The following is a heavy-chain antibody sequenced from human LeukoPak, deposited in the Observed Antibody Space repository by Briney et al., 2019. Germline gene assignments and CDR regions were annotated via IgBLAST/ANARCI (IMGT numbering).Heavy chain of an antibody. D-gene: IGHD3-22*01. V-gene: IGHV3-23*01. CDR2: IGANGATT. Sequence: GGSLRPSCAASGVTFSAYAVRWGRRAPGKRLEWGSAIGANGATTYYADSVRGRFTISRDNSQNTLYLQMNSLTAEDTAVYYCAKDFSMRVSVYAMDVWGQGTTVSVSS. J-gene: IGHJ6*02. CDR3: AKDFSMRVSVYAMDV. CDR1: GVTFSAYA.